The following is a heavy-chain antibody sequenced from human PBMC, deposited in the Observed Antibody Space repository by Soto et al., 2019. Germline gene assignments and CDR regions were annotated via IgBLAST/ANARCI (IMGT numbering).Heavy chain of an antibody. J-gene: IGHJ4*02. CDR2: IYYTGST. V-gene: IGHV4-59*01. D-gene: IGHD3-16*01. CDR3: ARGGDVDTTSFCDY. CDR1: SDSISRYY. Sequence: SETLSLTCTVSSDSISRYYWSWIRQPPGKGLEWIGYIYYTGSTNSNPSLRSRLTMSVDASQNQFSLKLNSVTAADTAVYFCARGGDVDTTSFCDYWGLGTLVTVSS.